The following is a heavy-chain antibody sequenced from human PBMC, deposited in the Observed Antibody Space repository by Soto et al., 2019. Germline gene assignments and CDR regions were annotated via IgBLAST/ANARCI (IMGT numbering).Heavy chain of an antibody. D-gene: IGHD6-25*01. CDR1: GGSISSSDFY. V-gene: IGHV4-39*01. Sequence: PSETLSLTCTVAGGSISSSDFYWGWHRQTPGKGLEFIGSMYYSGTTYYNPSLKSRVTISVDTSKNQFTLKLISVTAADTAVYYCAVVDSTGNWFDPWGEGALVTVSS. CDR3: AVVDSTGNWFDP. CDR2: MYYSGTT. J-gene: IGHJ5*02.